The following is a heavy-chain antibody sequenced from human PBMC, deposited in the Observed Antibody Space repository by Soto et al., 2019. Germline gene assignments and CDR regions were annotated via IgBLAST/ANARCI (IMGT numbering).Heavy chain of an antibody. J-gene: IGHJ4*02. CDR2: VSIGGST. V-gene: IGHV3-23*01. CDR3: AKRRGAGGHFDY. CDR1: GFTFSSYA. D-gene: IGHD2-15*01. Sequence: GGSLRLSCAASGFTFSSYAMGWGRQGPGKGLEWVAVVSIGGSTHYADSVRGRFTISRDNSKNTLSLQMNSLTAEDTAVYFCAKRRGAGGHFDYWGQGALVTVSS.